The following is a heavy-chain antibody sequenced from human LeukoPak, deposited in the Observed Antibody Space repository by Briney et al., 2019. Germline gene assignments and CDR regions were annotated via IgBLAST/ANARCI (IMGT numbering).Heavy chain of an antibody. J-gene: IGHJ4*02. Sequence: GGSLRLSCAASGFTFSSYDMNWVRQAPGKGLEWISYISSSSSNMSYADSVKGRFTISRDNARNSLYLQMNSLRVEDTAVYYCVRDVGTTSVRGDYWGQGALVTVSS. CDR3: VRDVGTTSVRGDY. V-gene: IGHV3-48*01. CDR2: ISSSSSNM. CDR1: GFTFSSYD. D-gene: IGHD1-26*01.